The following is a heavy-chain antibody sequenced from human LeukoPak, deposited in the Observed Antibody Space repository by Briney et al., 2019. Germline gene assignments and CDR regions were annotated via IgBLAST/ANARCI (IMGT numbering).Heavy chain of an antibody. V-gene: IGHV4-31*03. CDR1: GGSISSGGYY. CDR2: IYYSGST. CDR3: ARVLRGLYCFDY. D-gene: IGHD3-3*01. Sequence: SETLSLTCTVSGGSISSGGYYWSWIRQHPGKGLEWIGYIYYSGSTYYNPSLKSRVTISVDTSKNQFSLKLSSVTAADTAVYYCARVLRGLYCFDYWGQGTLVTVSS. J-gene: IGHJ4*02.